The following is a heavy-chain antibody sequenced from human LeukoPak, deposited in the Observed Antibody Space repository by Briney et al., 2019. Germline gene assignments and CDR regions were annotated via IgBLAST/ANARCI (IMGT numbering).Heavy chain of an antibody. J-gene: IGHJ5*02. D-gene: IGHD6-19*01. CDR2: IYYSGST. Sequence: SETLSLTCTVSGGSISSSSYYWGWIRQPPGKGLEWIGSIYYSGSTYYNPSLKSRVTISVDTSKNQFSLKLSSVTAADTAVYYCARDRSSGWYGSNWFDPWGQGTLVTVSS. CDR3: ARDRSSGWYGSNWFDP. CDR1: GGSISSSSYY. V-gene: IGHV4-39*07.